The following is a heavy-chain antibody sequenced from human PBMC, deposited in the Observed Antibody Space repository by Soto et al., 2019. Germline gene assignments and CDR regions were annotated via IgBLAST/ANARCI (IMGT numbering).Heavy chain of an antibody. Sequence: EVQLVESGGGLVKPGGSLRLSCAASGFTFSNAWMSWVRQAPGKGLEWVGRIKSKTDGGTTDYAAPVKGRFTISRDNSKNTVYLQMNSLRVEDTAVYYCAKWRNYYDSSGYHWGQGTLVTVSS. CDR1: GFTFSNAW. J-gene: IGHJ1*01. D-gene: IGHD3-22*01. CDR3: AKWRNYYDSSGYH. V-gene: IGHV3-15*01. CDR2: IKSKTDGGTT.